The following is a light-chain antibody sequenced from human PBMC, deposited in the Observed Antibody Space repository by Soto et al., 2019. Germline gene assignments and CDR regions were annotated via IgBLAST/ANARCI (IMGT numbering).Light chain of an antibody. V-gene: IGKV1-9*01. J-gene: IGKJ4*01. Sequence: IQLTQSPSSLSASIGDRVTITCLASQGIGNYLAWYQQKPGKAPKLLIYIASTLQGGVPSRFSGSGSGTDFSLTISSLQPEDVATYYCQYLNSFPLTFGGGTKVDI. CDR1: QGIGNY. CDR2: IAS. CDR3: QYLNSFPLT.